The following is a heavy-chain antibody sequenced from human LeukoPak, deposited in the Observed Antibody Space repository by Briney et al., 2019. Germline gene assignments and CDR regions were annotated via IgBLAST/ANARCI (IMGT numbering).Heavy chain of an antibody. CDR1: GFSFSSYA. J-gene: IGHJ4*02. D-gene: IGHD3-16*01. CDR2: IKQDGSEK. CDR3: ARDCPQGGIDY. V-gene: IGHV3-7*01. Sequence: GGSLRLSCATSGFSFSSYAMSWVRQAPGKGLEWVANIKQDGSEKYYVDSVKGRFTISRDNAKNSLYLQMNSLRAEDTAVYYCARDCPQGGIDYWGQGTLVTVSS.